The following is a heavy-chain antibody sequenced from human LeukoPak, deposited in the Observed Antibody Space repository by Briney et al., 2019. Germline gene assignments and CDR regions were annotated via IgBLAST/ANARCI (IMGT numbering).Heavy chain of an antibody. CDR1: GGSFSDYY. CDR2: INHSGST. Sequence: PSETLSLTCAVYGGSFSDYYWGWIRQPPGKGLEWIGEINHSGSTNYNPSLKSRVTISLDTSKNQFSLKLNSVTAADTAVYYCASSVRGTAWLNRWGQGTLVTVSS. V-gene: IGHV4-34*01. D-gene: IGHD3-10*01. CDR3: ASSVRGTAWLNR. J-gene: IGHJ4*02.